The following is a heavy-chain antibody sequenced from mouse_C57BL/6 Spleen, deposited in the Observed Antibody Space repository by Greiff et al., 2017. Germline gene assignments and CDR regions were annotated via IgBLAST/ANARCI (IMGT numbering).Heavy chain of an antibody. Sequence: EVMLVESGGGLVKPGGSLKLSCAASGFTFSSYAMSWVRQTPEKRLEWVATISDGGSYTYYPDNVKGRFTISRDNAKNNLYLQMSHLKSEDTAMYYCARDYDYDKNFDVWGTGTTVTVSS. CDR1: GFTFSSYA. J-gene: IGHJ1*03. CDR2: ISDGGSYT. CDR3: ARDYDYDKNFDV. V-gene: IGHV5-4*01. D-gene: IGHD2-4*01.